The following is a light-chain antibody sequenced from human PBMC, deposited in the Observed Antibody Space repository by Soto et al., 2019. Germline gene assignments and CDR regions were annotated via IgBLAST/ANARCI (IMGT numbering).Light chain of an antibody. CDR1: ESVSSN. Sequence: IVMMQSPATLSVSPGERATLFCRASESVSSNLAWYQQKPGQAPRLLIYGASTRATGVPARFSGSGSGTEFALSISSLQSEDFAVYYCQQYNKWPLAFGQGTKVEIK. V-gene: IGKV3-15*01. CDR3: QQYNKWPLA. CDR2: GAS. J-gene: IGKJ1*01.